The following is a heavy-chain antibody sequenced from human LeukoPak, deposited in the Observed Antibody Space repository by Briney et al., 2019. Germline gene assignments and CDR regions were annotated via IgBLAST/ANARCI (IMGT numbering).Heavy chain of an antibody. D-gene: IGHD6-13*01. V-gene: IGHV4-39*01. CDR3: ARQQLVPSSWFDP. CDR2: IYYSGST. CDR1: GGSISSSSYY. J-gene: IGHJ5*02. Sequence: PSETLSLTCTVSGGSISSSSYYWGWLRQPPGKGLEWIGSIYYSGSTYYNPSLKSRVTISVDTSKNQFSLKLSSVTAADTAVYYCARQQLVPSSWFDPWGQGTLVTVSS.